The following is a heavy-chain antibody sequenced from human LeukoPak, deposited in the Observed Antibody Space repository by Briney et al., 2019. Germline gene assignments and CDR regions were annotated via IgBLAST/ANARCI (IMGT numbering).Heavy chain of an antibody. CDR2: INHSGST. CDR1: GGSFSGYY. J-gene: IGHJ4*02. Sequence: SETLSLTCAVYGGSFSGYYWSWIRQPPGKGLEWIGEINHSGSTNYNPSLKSRVTISVDTSKNQFSLKLSSVTAADTAVYYCERGFFRSAAAGTIARGDLYYFDYWGQGTLVTVSS. CDR3: ERGFFRSAAAGTIARGDLYYFDY. D-gene: IGHD6-13*01. V-gene: IGHV4-34*01.